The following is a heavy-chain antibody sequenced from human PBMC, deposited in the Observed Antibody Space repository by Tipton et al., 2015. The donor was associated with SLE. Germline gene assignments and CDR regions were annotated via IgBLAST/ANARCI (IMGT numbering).Heavy chain of an antibody. CDR1: GFSISSAYF. J-gene: IGHJ6*02. V-gene: IGHV4-38-2*02. CDR2: ISYSGGT. CDR3: ARGLSGYSSRWFSSSAGMDV. Sequence: TLSLTCSVSGFSISSAYFWGWIRQPPGKGLEFIGTISYSGGTDYNPSLKSRVTISKDTSKNHFSLKLDSVTAADTAVYYCARGLSGYSSRWFSSSAGMDVWGQGPTVTVSS. D-gene: IGHD6-13*01.